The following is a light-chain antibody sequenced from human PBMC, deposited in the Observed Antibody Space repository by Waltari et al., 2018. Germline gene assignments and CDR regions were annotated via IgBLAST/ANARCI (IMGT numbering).Light chain of an antibody. Sequence: SSELSQDPAVSVALGQTVRITCQGDSLRTYYASWSRQKPGQSPVLLIYGKNNRPSGLPDRFSASSSGNTASLTITGARAEDEADCYCNTRDMSGDVVFGGGTKLTVL. CDR3: NTRDMSGDVV. CDR2: GKN. V-gene: IGLV3-19*01. CDR1: SLRTYY. J-gene: IGLJ2*01.